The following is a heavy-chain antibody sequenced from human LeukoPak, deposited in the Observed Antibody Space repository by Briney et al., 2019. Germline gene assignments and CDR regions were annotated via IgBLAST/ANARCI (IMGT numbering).Heavy chain of an antibody. V-gene: IGHV3-53*01. Sequence: GGSLRLSCAASGCTFSHNFMIWVRQAPGKGPEWVSVIYSGGSIAYADAVKGRFTISRDNSKNMLYLQMNSLRAEDTAVYYCAAYYYGYWGQGTLVTVSS. CDR3: AAYYYGY. CDR2: IYSGGSI. CDR1: GCTFSHNF. J-gene: IGHJ4*02. D-gene: IGHD3-10*01.